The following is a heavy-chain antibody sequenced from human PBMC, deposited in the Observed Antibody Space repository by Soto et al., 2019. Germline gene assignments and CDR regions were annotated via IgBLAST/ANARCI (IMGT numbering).Heavy chain of an antibody. D-gene: IGHD3-9*01. CDR1: GFTFSRYD. V-gene: IGHV3-30*03. Sequence: QVQLVESGGGAVPPGRSLRLSCAASGFTFSRYDIHWVRQAPGKGLEWVALISYDGSNQYFGDSVQGRFTISRDNSKDTVSLRMNSLRVEDTAVYYCVRDFDNRRGGDAFDIWGRGTMVTVSS. CDR2: ISYDGSNQ. J-gene: IGHJ3*02. CDR3: VRDFDNRRGGDAFDI.